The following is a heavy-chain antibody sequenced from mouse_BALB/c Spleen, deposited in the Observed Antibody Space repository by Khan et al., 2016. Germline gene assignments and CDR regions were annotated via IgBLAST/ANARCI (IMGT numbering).Heavy chain of an antibody. J-gene: IGHJ2*01. D-gene: IGHD2-2*01. CDR3: IRRGLRLPFDY. CDR1: GYSFTNYG. CDR2: INTYTGEP. V-gene: IGHV9-1*03. Sequence: QIQLVQSGPEMKKPGETVKISCKASGYSFTNYGMNWVKQAPGKGLKWMGWINTYTGEPTYADDFKGRFAFSLETSASTAYLQINNLKNEDTATXSCIRRGLRLPFDYWGQGTTLTVSS.